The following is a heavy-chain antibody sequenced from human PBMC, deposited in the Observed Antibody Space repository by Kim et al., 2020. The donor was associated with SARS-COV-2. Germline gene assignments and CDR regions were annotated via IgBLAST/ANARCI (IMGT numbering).Heavy chain of an antibody. Sequence: KYSQSYQGRVTVTRDTPASTADMELSSLRSEVTAVYYCARDRYGYKWYFDLWGRGTLVTVSS. J-gene: IGHJ2*01. D-gene: IGHD3-16*02. CDR3: ARDRYGYKWYFDL. V-gene: IGHV1-3*01.